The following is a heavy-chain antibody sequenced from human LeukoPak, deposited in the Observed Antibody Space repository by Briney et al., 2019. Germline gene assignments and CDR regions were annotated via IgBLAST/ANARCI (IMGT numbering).Heavy chain of an antibody. CDR2: INPNSGGT. V-gene: IGHV1-2*02. CDR1: GYTFTGYF. CDR3: ARGRAGDYFDY. Sequence: ASVKVSCKTSGYTFTGYFIHWVRQAPGQGLEWMGWINPNSGGTSNLQKFQGRVAMTRDTSFSTAYMDLSRLRSDDTAVYYCARGRAGDYFDYWGQGTLVTVSS. J-gene: IGHJ4*02.